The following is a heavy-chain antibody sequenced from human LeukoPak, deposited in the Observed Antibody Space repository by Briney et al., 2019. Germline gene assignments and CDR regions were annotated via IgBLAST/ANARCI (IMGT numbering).Heavy chain of an antibody. CDR1: GGTFSSYA. V-gene: IGHV1-69*13. J-gene: IGHJ3*02. CDR3: ARETHPGIAAAFDAFDI. D-gene: IGHD6-13*01. Sequence: SVRVSCKASGGTFSSYAISWVRQAPGQGLEWMGGIIPIFGTANYAQKFQGRVTITADESTSTAYMELSSLRSEDTAVYYCARETHPGIAAAFDAFDIWGQGTMVTVSS. CDR2: IIPIFGTA.